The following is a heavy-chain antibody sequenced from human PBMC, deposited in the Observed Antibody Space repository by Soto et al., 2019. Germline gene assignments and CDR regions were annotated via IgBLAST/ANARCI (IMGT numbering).Heavy chain of an antibody. J-gene: IGHJ6*02. D-gene: IGHD5-12*01. CDR3: ARGGDGYNYYYYGMDV. V-gene: IGHV1-46*01. CDR2: INPSGGST. Sequence: SVKVSCKASGYTFTSYYMHWVRQAPVQGLEWMGIINPSGGSTSYAQKFQGRVTMTRDTSTSTVYMELSSLRSEDTAVYYCARGGDGYNYYYYGMDVWGQGTTVTVSS. CDR1: GYTFTSYY.